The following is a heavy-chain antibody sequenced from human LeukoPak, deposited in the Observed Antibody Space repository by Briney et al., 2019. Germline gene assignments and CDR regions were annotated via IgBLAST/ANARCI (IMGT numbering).Heavy chain of an antibody. CDR1: GGSFSGYY. J-gene: IGHJ6*02. D-gene: IGHD3-9*01. CDR2: INHSGGT. CDR3: ARGPIRYFDWLRFDGMDV. Sequence: SETLSLACAVYGGSFSGYYWSWIRQPPGKGLEWIGEINHSGGTNYNPSLKSRVTISVDTSKNQFSLKLSSVTAADAAVYYCARGPIRYFDWLRFDGMDVWGQGTTVTVSS. V-gene: IGHV4-34*01.